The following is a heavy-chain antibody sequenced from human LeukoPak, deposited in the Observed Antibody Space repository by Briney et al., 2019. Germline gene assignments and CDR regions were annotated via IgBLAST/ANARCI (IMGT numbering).Heavy chain of an antibody. V-gene: IGHV1-18*01. Sequence: ASVKVSCKASGYTFTSYGISWVRQAPGQGLEWMGWISAYNGDTNYAQKLQGRVTMTTDTSTSTAYMELRSLRSDDTAVYYCARESGGEYCSSTSCGLRYFDLWGRGTLVTVSS. CDR1: GYTFTSYG. J-gene: IGHJ2*01. CDR2: ISAYNGDT. D-gene: IGHD2-2*01. CDR3: ARESGGEYCSSTSCGLRYFDL.